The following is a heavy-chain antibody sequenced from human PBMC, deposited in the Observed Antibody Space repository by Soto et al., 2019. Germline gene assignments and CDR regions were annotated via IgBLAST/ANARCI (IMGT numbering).Heavy chain of an antibody. J-gene: IGHJ6*02. CDR2: ISSSSSYT. Sequence: GGSLRLSCAASGFTFSDYYMSWIRQAPGKGLEWVSYISSSSSYTNYADSVKGRFTISRDNAKNSLYLQMNSLRAEDTAVYYYAREGVFYDFWSGYSPYGMDVWGHGTTVTVSS. CDR1: GFTFSDYY. CDR3: AREGVFYDFWSGYSPYGMDV. V-gene: IGHV3-11*06. D-gene: IGHD3-3*01.